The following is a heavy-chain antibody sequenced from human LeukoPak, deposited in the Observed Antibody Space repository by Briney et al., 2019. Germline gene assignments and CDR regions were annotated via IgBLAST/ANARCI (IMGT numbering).Heavy chain of an antibody. CDR3: ARGTYGYYMDV. CDR1: NYSISNSLY. V-gene: IGHV4-38-2*02. Sequence: SETPSLTCSGSNYSISNSLYWGWLRQPPGKGLEWIGSIYRSGSTFYNPSLKSRVTISLDTSKNQFSLKLSSVTAADTVVYFCARGTYGYYMDVWGKGTTVTVSS. D-gene: IGHD4-17*01. CDR2: IYRSGST. J-gene: IGHJ6*03.